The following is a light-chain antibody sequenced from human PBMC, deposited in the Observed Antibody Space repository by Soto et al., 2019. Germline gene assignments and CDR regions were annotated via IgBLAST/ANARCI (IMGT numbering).Light chain of an antibody. J-gene: IGLJ1*01. CDR2: EVT. Sequence: QSVLTQLPSASGSPGQSVTISCTGTSSDVGAYNYVSWYQQHPGKAPKLIIYEVTKRPSGVPDRFSGSKSGNTASLTVSGLQAEDEADYYCTSYAGSNNFGIFGTGTKLTVL. CDR3: TSYAGSNNFGI. V-gene: IGLV2-8*01. CDR1: SSDVGAYNY.